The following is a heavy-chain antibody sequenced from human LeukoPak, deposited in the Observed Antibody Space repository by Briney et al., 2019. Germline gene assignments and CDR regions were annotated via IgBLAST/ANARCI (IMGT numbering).Heavy chain of an antibody. J-gene: IGHJ4*02. V-gene: IGHV3-30*18. CDR2: ISSDGTHK. Sequence: GGSLRLSCAASGFTFSNYGMHWVRQAPGKGLEWVAVISSDGTHKYYADSVQGRFTISRDHPKNTLYLQMNSLRDEDAAVYYCAKDGGGDCYFHYWGRGARVTVSS. CDR3: AKDGGGDCYFHY. D-gene: IGHD2-21*02. CDR1: GFTFSNYG.